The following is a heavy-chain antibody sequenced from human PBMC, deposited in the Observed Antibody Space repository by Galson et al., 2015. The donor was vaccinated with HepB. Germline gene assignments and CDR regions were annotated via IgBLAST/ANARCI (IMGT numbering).Heavy chain of an antibody. Sequence: SVKVSCKASGYTFTSYYMHWVRQAPGQGLEWMGIINPSGGSTSYAQKFQGRVTISVDTSKNQFSLKLSSVTAADTAVYYCARELVPVAFDIWGQGTMVTVSS. D-gene: IGHD2-2*01. V-gene: IGHV1-46*01. CDR1: GYTFTSYY. CDR3: ARELVPVAFDI. CDR2: INPSGGST. J-gene: IGHJ3*02.